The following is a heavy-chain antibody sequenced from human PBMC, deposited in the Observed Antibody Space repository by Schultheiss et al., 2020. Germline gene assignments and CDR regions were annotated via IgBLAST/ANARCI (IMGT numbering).Heavy chain of an antibody. CDR2: INYSGTT. D-gene: IGHD4/OR15-4a*01. Sequence: SETLSLTCAVYGGSFSGYYWSWIRQPPGKGLEWIGEINYSGTTNYNPSLKSRLTISLDTSKNQFSLKLTSVTAADTAVYFCARLGNADYGERSRRYYYYIDVWGNGTTVTVSS. V-gene: IGHV4-34*01. J-gene: IGHJ6*03. CDR1: GGSFSGYY. CDR3: ARLGNADYGERSRRYYYYIDV.